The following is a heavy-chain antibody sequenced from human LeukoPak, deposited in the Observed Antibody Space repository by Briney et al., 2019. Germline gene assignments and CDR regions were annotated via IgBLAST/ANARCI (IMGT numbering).Heavy chain of an antibody. V-gene: IGHV3-7*01. Sequence: GGSLRLSCSASGFTFSSYWMSWVRQAPGKGLEWMANINRDGGAQNYVDSVKGRFTISRDNAKNSLFLQMNYLRAEDTALYYCARDGIPTYAFDIWGQGTMVTVSP. CDR3: ARDGIPTYAFDI. CDR2: INRDGGAQ. J-gene: IGHJ3*02. D-gene: IGHD1-26*01. CDR1: GFTFSSYW.